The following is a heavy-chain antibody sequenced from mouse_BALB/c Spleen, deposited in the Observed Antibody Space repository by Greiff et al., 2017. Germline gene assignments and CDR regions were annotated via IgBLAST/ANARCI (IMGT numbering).Heavy chain of an antibody. D-gene: IGHD1-1*01. CDR2: IYPGSDST. J-gene: IGHJ2*01. Sequence: VQLQQSGAELVRPGSSVKISCKASGYTFTSYWMHWVKQRPGQGLEWIGDIYPGSDSTNYNEKFKSKATLTVDKSSSTAYMQLSSLTSEDSAVYYCARSDYYGSEYYFDYWGQGTTLTVSS. V-gene: IGHV1-55*01. CDR3: ARSDYYGSEYYFDY. CDR1: GYTFTSYW.